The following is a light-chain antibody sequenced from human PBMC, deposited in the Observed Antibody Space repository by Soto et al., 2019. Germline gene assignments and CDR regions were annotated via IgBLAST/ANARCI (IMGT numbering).Light chain of an antibody. CDR2: GAS. Sequence: EIVLTQSPGTLSLSPGDRATLSCRASQSVGRDYLAWFQHKGGQAPRLLVHGASNRATGIPDRFSGSGFGTDFTLIISRLEPEDVAVYYCHQYATDPLTFGGGIKVEI. CDR1: QSVGRDY. CDR3: HQYATDPLT. V-gene: IGKV3-20*01. J-gene: IGKJ4*01.